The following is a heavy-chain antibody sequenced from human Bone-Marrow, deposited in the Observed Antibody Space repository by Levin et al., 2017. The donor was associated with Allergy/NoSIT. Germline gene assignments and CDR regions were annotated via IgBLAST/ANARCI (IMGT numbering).Heavy chain of an antibody. J-gene: IGHJ6*03. D-gene: IGHD2-15*01. CDR1: GGTFSSYA. CDR2: IIPIFGTA. CDR3: ARDRGGAYCSGGSCYLTRDYYYYMDV. V-gene: IGHV1-69*06. Sequence: GGSLRLSCKASGGTFSSYAISWVRQAPGQGLEWMGGIIPIFGTANYAQKFQGRVTITADKSTSTAYMELSSLRSEDTAVYYCARDRGGAYCSGGSCYLTRDYYYYMDVWGKGTTVTVSS.